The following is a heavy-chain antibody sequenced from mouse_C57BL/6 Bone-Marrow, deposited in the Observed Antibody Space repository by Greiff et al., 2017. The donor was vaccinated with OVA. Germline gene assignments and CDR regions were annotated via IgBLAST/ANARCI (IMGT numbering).Heavy chain of an antibody. CDR2: INYDGSST. Sequence: EVKLMESEGGLVQPGSSMKLSCTASGFTFSDYYMAWVRQVPEKGLEWVANINYDGSSTYYLDSLKSRFIISRDNAKNILYLQMSSLKSEDTATYYCARDRGGYYVFDYWGQGTTLTVSS. J-gene: IGHJ2*01. CDR3: ARDRGGYYVFDY. D-gene: IGHD2-3*01. V-gene: IGHV5-16*01. CDR1: GFTFSDYY.